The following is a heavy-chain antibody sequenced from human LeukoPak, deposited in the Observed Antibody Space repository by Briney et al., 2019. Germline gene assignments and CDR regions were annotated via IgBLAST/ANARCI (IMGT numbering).Heavy chain of an antibody. CDR1: GFTFSSYS. J-gene: IGHJ4*02. D-gene: IGHD2-21*02. Sequence: GGSLRLSCAASGFTFSSYSMNWVRQAPGKGLEWVSAISGSGGSTYYADSVKGRFTISRDNSKNTLYLQMNSLRAEDTAVYYCAKDVGDTAGPPFGYWGQGTLVTVSS. V-gene: IGHV3-23*01. CDR2: ISGSGGST. CDR3: AKDVGDTAGPPFGY.